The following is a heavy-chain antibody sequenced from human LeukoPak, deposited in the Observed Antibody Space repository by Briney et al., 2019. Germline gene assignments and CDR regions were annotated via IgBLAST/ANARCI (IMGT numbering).Heavy chain of an antibody. CDR2: IYYSGST. CDR3: ASRKVDTAMVTSHFDY. V-gene: IGHV4-31*03. Sequence: SQTLSLTCTVSGGSISSGGYYWSWIRQHPGKGLEWIGYIYYSGSTYYNPSLKSRVTISVDTSKNQFSPKLSSVTAADTAVYYCASRKVDTAMVTSHFDYWGQGTLVTVSS. CDR1: GGSISSGGYY. D-gene: IGHD5-18*01. J-gene: IGHJ4*02.